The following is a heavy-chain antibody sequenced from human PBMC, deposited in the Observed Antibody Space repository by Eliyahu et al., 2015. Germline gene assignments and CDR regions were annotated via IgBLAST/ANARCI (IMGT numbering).Heavy chain of an antibody. V-gene: IGHV4-30-4*01. J-gene: IGHJ1*01. Sequence: QVQLQESGPGLVKPSQTLSLTCXVXGGSXXXGDYYWSWIRQPPGKGXEWIGYIYYSGSTYYNPSXESRVTISVDTSKNQFSLKLSSVTAADTAVYYCARAPEDSHWGAEYFQHWGQGTLVTVSS. CDR1: GGSXXXGDYY. CDR3: ARAPEDSHWGAEYFQH. CDR2: IYYSGST. D-gene: IGHD7-27*01.